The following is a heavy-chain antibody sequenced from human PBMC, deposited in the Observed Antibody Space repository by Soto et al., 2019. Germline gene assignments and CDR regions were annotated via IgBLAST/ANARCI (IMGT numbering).Heavy chain of an antibody. CDR2: INPNSGGT. J-gene: IGHJ2*01. CDR3: ARVTRGSPRGYSYGYYWYFDL. Sequence: QVQLVQSGAEVKKPGASVKVSCKASGYTFTGYYMHWVRQAPGQGLEWMGWINPNSGGTNYAQKFQGWVTMTRDTSISTAYMELSRLRSDDTAVYYCARVTRGSPRGYSYGYYWYFDLWGRGTLVTVSS. CDR1: GYTFTGYY. D-gene: IGHD5-18*01. V-gene: IGHV1-2*04.